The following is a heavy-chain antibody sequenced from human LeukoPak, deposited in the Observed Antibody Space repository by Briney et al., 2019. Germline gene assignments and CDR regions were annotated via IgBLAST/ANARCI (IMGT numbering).Heavy chain of an antibody. CDR2: IYYSGST. D-gene: IGHD6-13*01. Sequence: SETLSLTCTVSGGSISSSSYYWGWIRQPPGKGLEWIGSIYYSGSTYYNPSLKSRVTISVDTSKNQFSLKLSSVTAADTAVYYCARASFSIAAAGTIDYWGQGTLVTVSS. CDR3: ARASFSIAAAGTIDY. V-gene: IGHV4-39*07. J-gene: IGHJ4*02. CDR1: GGSISSSSYY.